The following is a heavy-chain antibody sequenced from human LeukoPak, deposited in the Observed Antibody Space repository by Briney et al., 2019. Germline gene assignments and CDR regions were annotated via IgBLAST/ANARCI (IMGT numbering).Heavy chain of an antibody. V-gene: IGHV3-48*03. D-gene: IGHD3-22*01. CDR1: GFTFSSYE. J-gene: IGHJ4*02. CDR2: ISSSGSTI. CDR3: ARDKASAHYDSSGYAGY. Sequence: PGGSLRLSCAASGFTFSSYEMNWVRQAPGKGLEWVSYISSSGSTIYYADSVKGRFTISRDNAKNSLYLQMNSLRAEDMAVYYCARDKASAHYDSSGYAGYWGQGTLVTVSS.